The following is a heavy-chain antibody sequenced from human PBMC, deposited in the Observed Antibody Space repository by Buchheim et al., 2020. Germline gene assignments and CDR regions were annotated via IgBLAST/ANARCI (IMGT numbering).Heavy chain of an antibody. Sequence: EVQLVESGGGLVKPGGSLRLSCAASGFTFSSYSMNWVRQAPGKGLEWVSSISSSSSYIYYADSVKGRFTISRDNAKNSLYLQMNSLRAEDTAVYYCARARYCSSTSCFLYYYYYYGMDVWGQGTT. D-gene: IGHD2-2*01. J-gene: IGHJ6*02. CDR2: ISSSSSYI. CDR1: GFTFSSYS. V-gene: IGHV3-21*01. CDR3: ARARYCSSTSCFLYYYYYYGMDV.